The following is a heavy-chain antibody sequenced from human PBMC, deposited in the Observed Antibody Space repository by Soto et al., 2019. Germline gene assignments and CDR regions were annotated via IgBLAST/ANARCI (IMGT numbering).Heavy chain of an antibody. CDR2: MSGAGRTS. CDR1: GFTFSSYA. CDR3: AKGPIFGVENIYDY. D-gene: IGHD3-3*01. J-gene: IGHJ4*02. V-gene: IGHV3-23*01. Sequence: DVQLLESGGDLVQPGGSLRLSCAASGFTFSSYAMSWVRQAPGKGLEWVSSMSGAGRTSYDADSLKGRFTISRDKSKNTLYLQMNNLRAEDTALYYCAKGPIFGVENIYDYWGQGTLVTVSS.